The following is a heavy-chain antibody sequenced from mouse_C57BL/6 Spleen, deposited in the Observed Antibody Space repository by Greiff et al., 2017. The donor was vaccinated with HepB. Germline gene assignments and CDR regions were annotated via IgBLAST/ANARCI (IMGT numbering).Heavy chain of an antibody. CDR3: AMGGSSGYYAMDS. J-gene: IGHJ4*01. Sequence: VQLQQSGAELAKPGASVKLSCKASGYTFTSYWMHWVKQRPGQGLEWIGYINPSSGYTKYNQKFKDKATLTADKTSSTAYLQLSSLTYEDSAVYYCAMGGSSGYYAMDSLGQGTSVTVSS. D-gene: IGHD3-2*02. CDR2: INPSSGYT. V-gene: IGHV1-7*01. CDR1: GYTFTSYW.